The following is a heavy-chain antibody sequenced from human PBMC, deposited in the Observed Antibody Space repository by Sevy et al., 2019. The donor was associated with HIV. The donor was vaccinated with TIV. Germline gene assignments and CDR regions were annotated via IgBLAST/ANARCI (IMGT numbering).Heavy chain of an antibody. V-gene: IGHV3-23*01. Sequence: GGSLRLSCAASGFIFSDYAMSWVRQAPGKGLEWVSSISGGDDSTYYADSVKGRFTVSRDNSKNTLYLQMNTLWAEDTVLYYCAKFGDYYDSGGYYWYFDFWGRGTLVTVSS. J-gene: IGHJ2*01. CDR2: ISGGDDST. CDR1: GFIFSDYA. CDR3: AKFGDYYDSGGYYWYFDF. D-gene: IGHD3-22*01.